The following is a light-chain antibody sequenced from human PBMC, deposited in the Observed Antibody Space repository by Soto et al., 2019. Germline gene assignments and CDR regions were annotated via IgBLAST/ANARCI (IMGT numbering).Light chain of an antibody. Sequence: EIVLTQSPVTLSLSPGQGAALSCRAIQSISTYLAWYQQKPGKAPRLLIYDASNRATGTPARFSGSGSGTDFTLTISSLEPEDFAVYYCQQRSNWPPSITFGQGTRLEIK. J-gene: IGKJ5*01. CDR2: DAS. V-gene: IGKV3-11*01. CDR3: QQRSNWPPSIT. CDR1: QSISTY.